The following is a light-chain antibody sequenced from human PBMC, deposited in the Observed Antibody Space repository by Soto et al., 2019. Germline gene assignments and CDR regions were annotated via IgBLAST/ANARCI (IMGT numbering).Light chain of an antibody. V-gene: IGLV6-57*04. Sequence: NFMLTQPHSVSESPGKTGTISCTRSSGSIASNYVQWYQQRPGSAPTTVIYEDDQRPSEVPDRFSGSIDSSSNSASLTIYGLKTEDEADYYCQSYDRSNRAVFGGGTQLTVL. CDR1: SGSIASNY. J-gene: IGLJ7*01. CDR2: EDD. CDR3: QSYDRSNRAV.